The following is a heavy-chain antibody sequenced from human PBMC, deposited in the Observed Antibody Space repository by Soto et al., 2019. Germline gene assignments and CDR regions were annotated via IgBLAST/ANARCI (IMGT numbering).Heavy chain of an antibody. D-gene: IGHD5-18*01. J-gene: IGHJ6*03. CDR2: INHSGST. CDR3: ARGMAAMVPGSDYYYYYMDV. CDR1: GGSFSGYY. V-gene: IGHV4-34*01. Sequence: SETLSLTCAVYGGSFSGYYWSWIRQPPGKGLEWIGEINHSGSTNYNPSLKSRVTISVDTSKNQFSLKLSSVTAADTAVYYCARGMAAMVPGSDYYYYYMDVWGKGTTVTVSS.